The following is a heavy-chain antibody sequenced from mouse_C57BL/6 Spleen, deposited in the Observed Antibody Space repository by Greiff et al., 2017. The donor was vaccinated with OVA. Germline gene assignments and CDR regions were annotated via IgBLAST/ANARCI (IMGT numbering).Heavy chain of an antibody. CDR2: IDPETGGT. CDR1: GYTFTDYE. D-gene: IGHD1-1*01. V-gene: IGHV1-15*01. J-gene: IGHJ1*03. Sequence: VKLMESGAELVRPGASVTLSCKASGYTFTDYEMHWVKQTPVHGLEWIGAIDPETGGTAYNQKFKGKAILTADKSSSTAYMELRSLTSEDSAVYYCTRSGGSSRYFDVWGTGTTVTVSS. CDR3: TRSGGSSRYFDV.